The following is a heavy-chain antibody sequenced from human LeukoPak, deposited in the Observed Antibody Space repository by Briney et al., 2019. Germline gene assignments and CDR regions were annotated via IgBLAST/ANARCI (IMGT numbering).Heavy chain of an antibody. J-gene: IGHJ4*02. CDR3: ARGGYSGSYYRFS. CDR1: GFTFSDSW. V-gene: IGHV3-74*01. D-gene: IGHD6-6*01. CDR2: TSKDGSDT. Sequence: GGSLRLSCAASGFTFSDSWMHWIRQGPGKGPEWLSRTSKDGSDTVYADSAKGRLTASRDNARNTVYLELTNLRPDDTALYYCARGGYSGSYYRFSWGRGTLVTVAS.